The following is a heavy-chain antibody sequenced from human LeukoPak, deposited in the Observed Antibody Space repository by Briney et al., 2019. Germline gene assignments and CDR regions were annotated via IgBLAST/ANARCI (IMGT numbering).Heavy chain of an antibody. D-gene: IGHD3-10*01. J-gene: IGHJ3*02. Sequence: SETLSLTCTVSGGSISSGVYYWSWIRQHPGKGLEWIGYIYYSGSTYYNPSLKSRLTMSVDISKNQFSLKLSSVTAADTAVYYCARGVKGLRGAFDIWGQGTMVTVSS. CDR3: ARGVKGLRGAFDI. V-gene: IGHV4-31*03. CDR1: GGSISSGVYY. CDR2: IYYSGST.